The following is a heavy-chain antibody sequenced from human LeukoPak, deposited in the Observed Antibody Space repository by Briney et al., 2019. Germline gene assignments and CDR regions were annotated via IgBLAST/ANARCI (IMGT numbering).Heavy chain of an antibody. Sequence: GGSLRLSCAASGFTFSSYWMHWVRQAPGKGLVWVSRINKDGSSTTYADSVKGRFTISRDNAENTLYLRLSSLRGEDTAVYYCARPKDSGDSVVAFDSWGQGTLVTVSS. CDR2: INKDGSST. V-gene: IGHV3-74*01. CDR1: GFTFSSYW. CDR3: ARPKDSGDSVVAFDS. J-gene: IGHJ4*02. D-gene: IGHD4-17*01.